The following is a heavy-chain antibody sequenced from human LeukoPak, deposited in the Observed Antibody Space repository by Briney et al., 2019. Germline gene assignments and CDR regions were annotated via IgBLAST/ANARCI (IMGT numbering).Heavy chain of an antibody. J-gene: IGHJ6*02. CDR2: ISYDGSNK. Sequence: PGGSLRLSCAASGLTFSSYAMHWVRQAPGKGLEWVAVISYDGSNKYYADSVKGRFTISRDNSKNTLYLQMNSLRAEDTAVYYCASGIAVAQARYYGMDVWGQGTTVTVSS. CDR1: GLTFSSYA. CDR3: ASGIAVAQARYYGMDV. V-gene: IGHV3-30*14. D-gene: IGHD6-19*01.